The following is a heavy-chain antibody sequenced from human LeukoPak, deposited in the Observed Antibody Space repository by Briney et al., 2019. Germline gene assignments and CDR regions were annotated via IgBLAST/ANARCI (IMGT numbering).Heavy chain of an antibody. Sequence: PSETLSLTCEVSGDSLSSGGYSWSWIRQPPGKGLEWIGYIRYSGSTYYNPSLKSRLTMSVEASKTQFSLWLSSVTAADTAVYYCARGPYSYDSSGAFDIWGQGTMVTVSS. CDR1: GDSLSSGGYS. D-gene: IGHD3-22*01. CDR3: ARGPYSYDSSGAFDI. CDR2: IRYSGST. V-gene: IGHV4-30-4*07. J-gene: IGHJ3*02.